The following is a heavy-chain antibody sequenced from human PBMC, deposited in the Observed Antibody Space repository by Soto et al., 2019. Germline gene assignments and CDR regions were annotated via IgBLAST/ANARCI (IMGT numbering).Heavy chain of an antibody. CDR2: ISPYTGNT. D-gene: IGHD3-16*01. V-gene: IGHV1-18*01. CDR3: VMVDNYVTPTPQDV. CDR1: GYIFVNYG. Sequence: QVQLVQSGDEVKKPGASVKVSCKASGYIFVNYGIAWVRQAPGQGLEWMGWISPYTGNTHSATKVQGRLTMTTDTSTRTVYMDLGRLTAADTAVYYCVMVDNYVTPTPQDVWGQGTTVTVSS. J-gene: IGHJ6*02.